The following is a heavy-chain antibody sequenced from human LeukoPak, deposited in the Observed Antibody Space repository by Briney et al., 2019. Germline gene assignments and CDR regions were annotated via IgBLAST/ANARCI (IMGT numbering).Heavy chain of an antibody. V-gene: IGHV4-61*02. CDR1: GGSISSGSYY. CDR3: ARDYYDSSGYYYAL. CDR2: IYTSGGT. Sequence: SETLSLTCTVSGGSISSGSYYWSWVRQPAGKGLEWIGRIYTSGGTNYSPSLKSRVTMSIDTSKNQFSLKLSSVTAADTAVYYCARDYYDSSGYYYALWGQGTLVTVSS. D-gene: IGHD3-22*01. J-gene: IGHJ4*02.